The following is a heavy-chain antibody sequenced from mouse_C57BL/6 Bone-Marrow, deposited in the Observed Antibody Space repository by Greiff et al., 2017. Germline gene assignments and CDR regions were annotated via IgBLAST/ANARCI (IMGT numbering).Heavy chain of an antibody. V-gene: IGHV5-17*01. J-gene: IGHJ2*01. CDR1: GFTFSDYG. CDR2: ISSGSSTI. Sequence: VQLQQSGGGLVKPGGSLKLSCAASGFTFSDYGMHWVRQAPEKGLEWVAYISSGSSTIYYADTVKGRFTISRDNAKNTLFLQMTSLRSEDTAMYYCARDYYGPYWGQGTTLTVSS. CDR3: ARDYYGPY. D-gene: IGHD1-2*01.